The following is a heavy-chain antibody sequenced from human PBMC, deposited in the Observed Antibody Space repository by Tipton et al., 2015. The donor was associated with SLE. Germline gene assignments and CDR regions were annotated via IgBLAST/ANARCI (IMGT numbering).Heavy chain of an antibody. Sequence: TLSLTCAVSGGSITSSYWSWIRQPPGKGLEWIGYIYYSGNTKYNPSLKSRVTISVDTSKNQFSLKLSSVTAADTAVYYCASMIVVIPVEARRDGMDVWGQGTTVTVSS. J-gene: IGHJ6*02. V-gene: IGHV4-59*01. D-gene: IGHD2-2*01. CDR2: IYYSGNT. CDR1: GGSITSSY. CDR3: ASMIVVIPVEARRDGMDV.